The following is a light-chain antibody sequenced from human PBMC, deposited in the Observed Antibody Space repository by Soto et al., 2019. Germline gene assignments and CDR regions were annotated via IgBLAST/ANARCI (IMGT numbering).Light chain of an antibody. CDR2: GAS. J-gene: IGKJ3*01. CDR1: QSVSSSY. CDR3: QQYGRSLS. Sequence: IVLTQSPGTLSLSPGESATLSCRASQSVSSSYLAWYQQKPGQAPRLLIYGASSRATGIPDRFSGSGSGTDFTLTISRLEPEDFAVYYCQQYGRSLSFGPGTKVDIK. V-gene: IGKV3-20*01.